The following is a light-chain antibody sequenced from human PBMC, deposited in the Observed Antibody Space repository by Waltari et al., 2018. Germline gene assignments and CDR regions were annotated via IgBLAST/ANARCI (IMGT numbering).Light chain of an antibody. Sequence: SYELTQPPSVSVSPGQTATITCSGELLPTQFAYWYQQRPGQAPVPLISKDPERASGIPERFSGSTSGTTVTLTIAGVQAEDEADYFCQSVDVTALPFGGGTRLTVL. J-gene: IGLJ2*01. CDR3: QSVDVTALP. CDR1: LLPTQF. V-gene: IGLV3-25*03. CDR2: KDP.